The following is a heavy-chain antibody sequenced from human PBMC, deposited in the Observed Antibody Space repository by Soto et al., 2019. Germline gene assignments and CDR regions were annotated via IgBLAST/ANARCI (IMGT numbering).Heavy chain of an antibody. CDR2: ISGYNGDT. D-gene: IGHD2-8*01. J-gene: IGHJ6*02. Sequence: ASVTVSCKASGYTFTRYGISCVRQAPGQGLEWTGWISGYNGDTNYAQKFQDRVSMTIDTSTGTAYMELRSLTSDDTVIYYCAKNGQPPYYYYGLDVWGQGTKVTVSS. CDR3: AKNGQPPYYYYGLDV. V-gene: IGHV1-18*01. CDR1: GYTFTRYG.